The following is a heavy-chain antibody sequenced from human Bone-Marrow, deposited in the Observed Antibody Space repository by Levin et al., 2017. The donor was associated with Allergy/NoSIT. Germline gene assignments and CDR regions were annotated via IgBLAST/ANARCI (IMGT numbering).Heavy chain of an antibody. Sequence: LSLPCEASGFTFNDFAIHWVRQIPGKGLEWVTGIMWNSARMDYADSVKGRFTISRDNGKKSLYLEMNALRVEDTALYYCVKDRSSVDNWNYGGPFESWGQGTLVTVSS. J-gene: IGHJ4*02. CDR1: GFTFNDFA. CDR3: VKDRSSVDNWNYGGPFES. V-gene: IGHV3-9*01. D-gene: IGHD1-7*01. CDR2: IMWNSARM.